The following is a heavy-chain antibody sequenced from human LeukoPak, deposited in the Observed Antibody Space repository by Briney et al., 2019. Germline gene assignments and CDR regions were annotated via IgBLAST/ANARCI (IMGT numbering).Heavy chain of an antibody. V-gene: IGHV1-18*01. J-gene: IGHJ4*02. CDR3: ARRERATPIFDY. Sequence: GASVKVSCKASGYTFTSYAMNWVRQAPGQGLEWMGWISAYNGNTNYAQNLQGRVTMTTDTSTSTAYMELRSLRSDDTAMYYCARRERATPIFDYGGQEPLVTVPS. D-gene: IGHD1-26*01. CDR2: ISAYNGNT. CDR1: GYTFTSYA.